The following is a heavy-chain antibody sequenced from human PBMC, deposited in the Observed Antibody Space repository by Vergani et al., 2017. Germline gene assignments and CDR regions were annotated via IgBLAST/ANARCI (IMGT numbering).Heavy chain of an antibody. CDR1: GGSFSAYH. CDR2: IKNSGST. CDR3: ARVTRFSDPHNYYYYYYMDV. V-gene: IGHV4-34*01. Sequence: QVQVQQWGAGLLKPSETLSLTCAVYGGSFSAYHWTWIRQSPGKGLEWIGDIKNSGSTNYNTSLKSRVTISLDTSKRQFSLKLRSVTAADTAVYYCARVTRFSDPHNYYYYYYMDVWGRGTTVTVSS. J-gene: IGHJ6*03. D-gene: IGHD1/OR15-1a*01.